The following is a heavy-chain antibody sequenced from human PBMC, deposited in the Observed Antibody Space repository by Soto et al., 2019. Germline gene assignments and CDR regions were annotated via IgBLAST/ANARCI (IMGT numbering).Heavy chain of an antibody. D-gene: IGHD2-8*01. J-gene: IGHJ6*03. Sequence: GSLRLSCAASGFTFSSYAMSWVRQAPGKGLEWVSAISGSGGSTYYADSVKGRFTISRDNSKNTLYLQMNSLRAEDTAVYYCAKDRNGYYYYYYMDVWGKGTTVTVSS. V-gene: IGHV3-23*01. CDR1: GFTFSSYA. CDR3: AKDRNGYYYYYYMDV. CDR2: ISGSGGST.